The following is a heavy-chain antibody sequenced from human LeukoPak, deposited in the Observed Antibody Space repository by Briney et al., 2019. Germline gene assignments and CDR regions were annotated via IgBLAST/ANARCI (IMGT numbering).Heavy chain of an antibody. V-gene: IGHV3-23*01. CDR2: ISGSGGST. Sequence: GGSLRLSCVASGFTFSSYAMSWVRQAPGKGLEWVSAISGSGGSTYYADSVKGRFTISRDDSKNTLYLQMNSLRAEDTAVYYCAKGLSSDYDSRDDALDIWGQGTMVTVSS. CDR3: AKGLSSDYDSRDDALDI. J-gene: IGHJ3*02. CDR1: GFTFSSYA. D-gene: IGHD3-22*01.